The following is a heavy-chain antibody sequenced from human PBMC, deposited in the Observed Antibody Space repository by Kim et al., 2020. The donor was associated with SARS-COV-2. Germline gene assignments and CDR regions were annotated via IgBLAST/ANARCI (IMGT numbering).Heavy chain of an antibody. CDR1: GFSFNNYA. CDR2: ITGSGGTT. D-gene: IGHD5-18*01. Sequence: GGSLRLSCAASGFSFNNYAMNWVRQAPGKGLEWVSSITGSGGTTYYADSVKGRSTVSRDNSKNTLYLQMNSLRAEDTAIYYCSKSRGGFSFGKIDYWGTEPWSPSPQ. J-gene: IGHJ4*01. V-gene: IGHV3-23*01. CDR3: SKSRGGFSFGKIDY.